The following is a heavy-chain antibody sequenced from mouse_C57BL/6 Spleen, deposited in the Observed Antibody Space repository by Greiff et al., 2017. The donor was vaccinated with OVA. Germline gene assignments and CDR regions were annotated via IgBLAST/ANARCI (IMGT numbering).Heavy chain of an antibody. D-gene: IGHD2-3*01. CDR1: GYSFTDYN. CDR3: ARRWRGLDAIDY. Sequence: VQLKQSGPELVKPGASVKISCKASGYSFTDYNMNWVKQSNGKSLEWIGVINPNYGTTSYNQKFQGKATLTVDQSSSTAYMQLNSLTSEDTSVYYCARRWRGLDAIDYWGQGTSVTVSS. J-gene: IGHJ4*01. CDR2: INPNYGTT. V-gene: IGHV1-39*01.